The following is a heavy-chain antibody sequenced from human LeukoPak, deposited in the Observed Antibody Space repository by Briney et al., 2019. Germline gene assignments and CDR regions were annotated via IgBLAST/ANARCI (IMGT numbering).Heavy chain of an antibody. J-gene: IGHJ3*02. Sequence: GGSLRLSCIASGFIFSSYAMNWVRQAPGKGLEWVSVIRSDGSTNHADSVKGRFTISRDNSKNTLYLQMNNLRAEDTAMYYCAREMYSGMYNDAFDIWGQGTKVTVSS. V-gene: IGHV3-23*01. CDR1: GFIFSSYA. CDR3: AREMYSGMYNDAFDI. CDR2: IRSDGST. D-gene: IGHD1-26*01.